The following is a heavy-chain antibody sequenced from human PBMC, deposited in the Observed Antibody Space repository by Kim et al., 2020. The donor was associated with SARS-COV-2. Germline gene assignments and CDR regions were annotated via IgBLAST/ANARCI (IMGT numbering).Heavy chain of an antibody. D-gene: IGHD3-3*01. Sequence: GGSLRLSCAASGFTFSSYGMHWVRQAPGKGLEWVTVIWYDGSNKYYADSVKGRFTISRDKSKNTLYLQMSSMRAEDTAVYYCARAMSSIFGMVQYTMDV. CDR2: IWYDGSNK. V-gene: IGHV3-33*01. CDR1: GFTFSSYG. J-gene: IGHJ6*01. CDR3: ARAMSSIFGMVQYTMDV.